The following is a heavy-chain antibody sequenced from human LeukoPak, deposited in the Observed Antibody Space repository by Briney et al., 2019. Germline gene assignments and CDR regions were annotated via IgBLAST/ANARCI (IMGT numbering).Heavy chain of an antibody. Sequence: GGSLRLSCAASGFTFSSYAMHWVRQAPGKGLEWVAVISYDGSNKYYADSVKGRFTISRDNSKNTLYLQMNSLRAEDTAVYYCARAQLHYGVYYFDYWGQGTLVTVSS. J-gene: IGHJ4*02. CDR2: ISYDGSNK. CDR1: GFTFSSYA. V-gene: IGHV3-30-3*01. CDR3: ARAQLHYGVYYFDY. D-gene: IGHD4-17*01.